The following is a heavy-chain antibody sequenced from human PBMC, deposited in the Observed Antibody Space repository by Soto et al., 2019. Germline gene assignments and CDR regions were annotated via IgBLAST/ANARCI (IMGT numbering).Heavy chain of an antibody. CDR3: ARQQGPYYYYYGMDV. J-gene: IGHJ6*02. V-gene: IGHV1-69*13. D-gene: IGHD6-13*01. Sequence: ASVKVSCKASGGTFSSYAISWVRQAPGQGLEWMGGIIPIFGTANYAQKFQGRVTITADESTSTAYMELSSLRSEDTAVYYCARQQGPYYYYYGMDVWGQGTTVTVSS. CDR2: IIPIFGTA. CDR1: GGTFSSYA.